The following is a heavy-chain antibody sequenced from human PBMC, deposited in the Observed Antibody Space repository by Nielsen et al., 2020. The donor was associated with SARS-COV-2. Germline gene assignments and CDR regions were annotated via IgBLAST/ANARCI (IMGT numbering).Heavy chain of an antibody. J-gene: IGHJ5*02. CDR2: IYWNDDK. CDR1: GFSLSTSGVG. CDR3: AHSRTYYYDSSAPLGWFDP. V-gene: IGHV2-5*01. Sequence: SGPTLVKPTRTLTLTCTFSGFSLSTSGVGVGWIRQPPGKALEWLALIYWNDDKRYSPSLKSRLTITKDTSKNQVVLTMTNMDPVDTATYYCAHSRTYYYDSSAPLGWFDPWGQGTLVTVSS. D-gene: IGHD3-22*01.